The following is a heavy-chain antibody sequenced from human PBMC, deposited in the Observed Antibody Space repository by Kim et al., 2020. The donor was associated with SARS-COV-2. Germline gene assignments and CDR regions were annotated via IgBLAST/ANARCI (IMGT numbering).Heavy chain of an antibody. V-gene: IGHV4-59*08. CDR1: GGSISSYY. D-gene: IGHD3-22*01. J-gene: IGHJ3*02. Sequence: SETLSLTCTVSGGSISSYYWSWIRQPPGKGLEWIGYIYYSGSTNYNPSLKSRVTISVDTSKNQFSLKLSSVTAADTAVYYCAKDYYDSSGYYSAAFDIWGQGTMVTVSS. CDR2: IYYSGST. CDR3: AKDYYDSSGYYSAAFDI.